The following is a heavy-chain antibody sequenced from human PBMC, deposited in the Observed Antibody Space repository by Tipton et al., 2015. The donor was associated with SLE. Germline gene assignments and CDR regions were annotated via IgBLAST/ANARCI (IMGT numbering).Heavy chain of an antibody. CDR2: ISSSGSTI. V-gene: IGHV3-48*03. CDR1: GFTFSSYW. CDR3: ARDLGYGEYGGYFDY. D-gene: IGHD4-17*01. Sequence: SLRLSCAASGFTFSSYWMHWVRQAPGKGLVWVSYISSSGSTIYNADSVKGRFTISRDNAKNSLYLQMNSLRAEDTAVYYCARDLGYGEYGGYFDYWGQGTLVTVSS. J-gene: IGHJ4*02.